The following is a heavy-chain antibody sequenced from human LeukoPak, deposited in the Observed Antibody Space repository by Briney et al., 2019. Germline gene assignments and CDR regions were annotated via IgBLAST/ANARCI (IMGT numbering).Heavy chain of an antibody. CDR2: IYYSGNT. J-gene: IGHJ4*02. CDR3: ARVDLRGYFFDY. V-gene: IGHV4-59*01. Sequence: PSETLSLTCTVSGGPMGDYYWNWIRQPPGKGLEWIGYIYYSGNTNYNPSLKSRVTISLDTSKNQFSLKLSSVTAADTAVYYCARVDLRGYFFDYWGQGKLVTVSS. D-gene: IGHD2-15*01. CDR1: GGPMGDYY.